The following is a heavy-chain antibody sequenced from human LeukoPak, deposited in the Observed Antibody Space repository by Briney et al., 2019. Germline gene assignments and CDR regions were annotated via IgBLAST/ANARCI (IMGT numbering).Heavy chain of an antibody. CDR2: ISSSGSII. Sequence: GGSLRLSCAASGFTFSDYYMSWIRQAPGKGLEWVSYISSSGSIIYYADSVKGRFTISRDNAKNSLYLQMNSLRDEDTAVYYCARDGRRGYSYGYSRYYYYGMDVWGQGTTVTVSS. CDR1: GFTFSDYY. D-gene: IGHD5-18*01. CDR3: ARDGRRGYSYGYSRYYYYGMDV. J-gene: IGHJ6*02. V-gene: IGHV3-11*04.